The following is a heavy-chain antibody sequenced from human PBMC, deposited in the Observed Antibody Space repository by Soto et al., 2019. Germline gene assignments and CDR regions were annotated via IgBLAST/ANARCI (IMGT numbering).Heavy chain of an antibody. CDR2: INHSGST. CDR3: ARVNYYGSGNYDESWFDP. J-gene: IGHJ5*02. Sequence: SETLSLTCAVYGGSFSGYYWSWIRQPPGKGLEWIGEINHSGSTNYNPSLKSRVTISVDRSKNQFSLKLSSVTAADTAVYYCARVNYYGSGNYDESWFDPWGQGALVTAPQ. D-gene: IGHD3-10*01. V-gene: IGHV4-34*01. CDR1: GGSFSGYY.